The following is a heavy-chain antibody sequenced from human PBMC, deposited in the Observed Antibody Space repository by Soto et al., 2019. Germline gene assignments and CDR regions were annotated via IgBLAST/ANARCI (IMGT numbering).Heavy chain of an antibody. CDR2: INDDGIST. D-gene: IGHD1-1*01. V-gene: IGHV3-74*01. Sequence: EVQLVESGGGLVQPGGSLRLSCAASGFTFKMFWMHWVRQVPGKGPEWVSRINDDGISTNYADSVKGRFTISRDKAKNTVYLQMNALRVEDTAFYFCTRGPRATSTGTGAFWGPGTLVTGSS. J-gene: IGHJ4*02. CDR1: GFTFKMFW. CDR3: TRGPRATSTGTGAF.